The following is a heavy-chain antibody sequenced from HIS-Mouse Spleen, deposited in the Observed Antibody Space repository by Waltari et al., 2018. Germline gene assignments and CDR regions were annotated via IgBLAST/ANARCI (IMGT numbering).Heavy chain of an antibody. Sequence: GKGLEYVSAISSNGGSTYYANSVKGRFTISRDNSKNTLYLQMGSLRAEDMAVYYCARGGPQSGSQVLGSYDYYYGMDVWGQGTTVTVSS. CDR2: ISSNGGST. D-gene: IGHD1-26*01. V-gene: IGHV3-64*01. J-gene: IGHJ6*02. CDR3: ARGGPQSGSQVLGSYDYYYGMDV.